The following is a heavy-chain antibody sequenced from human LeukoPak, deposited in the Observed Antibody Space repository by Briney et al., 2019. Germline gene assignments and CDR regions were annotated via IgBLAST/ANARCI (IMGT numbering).Heavy chain of an antibody. J-gene: IGHJ4*02. Sequence: SETLSLTCTVSGGSISSGAYYWSWIRQLPGKGLEWIGYISYSGSTYYNPSLESRVSISGDTSKNQFSLKLSSVIAADTAVYYCARDSYYYDSSGYYHQIDYWGQGTLVTVSS. V-gene: IGHV4-31*03. CDR3: ARDSYYYDSSGYYHQIDY. D-gene: IGHD3-22*01. CDR2: ISYSGST. CDR1: GGSISSGAYY.